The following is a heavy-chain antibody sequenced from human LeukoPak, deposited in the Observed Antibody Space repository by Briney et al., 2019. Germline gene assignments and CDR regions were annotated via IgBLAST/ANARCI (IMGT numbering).Heavy chain of an antibody. Sequence: GESLKISCQGSGYSFASYWIGWVRPMPGKGLEWMGIIYPGDSDTTCNPSFQGQVTISADKSISTAYLQWSSLKASDTAMYYCARKRGTFDYWGQGTLVTVSS. J-gene: IGHJ4*02. CDR1: GYSFASYW. V-gene: IGHV5-51*01. CDR2: IYPGDSDT. CDR3: ARKRGTFDY.